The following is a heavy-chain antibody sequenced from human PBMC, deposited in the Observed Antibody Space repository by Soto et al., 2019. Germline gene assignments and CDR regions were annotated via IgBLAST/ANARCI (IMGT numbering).Heavy chain of an antibody. D-gene: IGHD3-9*01. CDR3: ARDSGYYDILTGYYRYGMDV. CDR2: IYYSGST. V-gene: IGHV4-59*01. CDR1: GGSISSYY. J-gene: IGHJ6*02. Sequence: SETLSLTCTVSGGSISSYYWSWIRQPPGKGLEWFGYIYYSGSTNYNPSHKSRVTISVDTSKNQFSLKLSSVTAADTAVYYFARDSGYYDILTGYYRYGMDVWGQGTTVTVSS.